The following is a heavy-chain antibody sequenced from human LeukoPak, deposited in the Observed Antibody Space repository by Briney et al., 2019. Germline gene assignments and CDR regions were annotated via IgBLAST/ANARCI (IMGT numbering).Heavy chain of an antibody. Sequence: SETLSLTCTVSGGSISSSSYYWGWIRQPPGKGLEWIGSIYYSGSTYYNPSLKSRVTISVDTSKNQFSLKLSSVTAADTAVYYCASPTTGSGWFIYPEPAFDIWGQGTMVTVSS. J-gene: IGHJ3*02. CDR1: GGSISSSSYY. CDR3: ASPTTGSGWFIYPEPAFDI. D-gene: IGHD6-19*01. CDR2: IYYSGST. V-gene: IGHV4-39*07.